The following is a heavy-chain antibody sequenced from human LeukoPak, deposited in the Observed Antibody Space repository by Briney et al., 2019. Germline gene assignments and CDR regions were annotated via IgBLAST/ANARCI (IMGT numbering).Heavy chain of an antibody. CDR1: GYTFTSYY. D-gene: IGHD2-2*01. V-gene: IGHV1-46*01. CDR2: INPSGGST. Sequence: ASVKVSCKASGYTFTSYYMHWVRQAPGQGLEWMGIINPSGGSTSYAQKFQGRVTMTRDTSTSTVYMELSSLRSEDTAVYYCARDRKDCSSTSCSFDYWGQGTLVTVSS. J-gene: IGHJ4*02. CDR3: ARDRKDCSSTSCSFDY.